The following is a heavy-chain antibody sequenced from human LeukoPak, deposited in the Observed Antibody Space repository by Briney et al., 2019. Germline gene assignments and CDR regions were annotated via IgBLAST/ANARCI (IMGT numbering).Heavy chain of an antibody. CDR1: GGSFSGYY. D-gene: IGHD3-22*01. CDR2: INHSGST. Sequence: SSETLSLTCAVYGGSFSGYYWSWIRQPPGKGLEWIGEINHSGSTNYNPSLKSRVTISVDTSKNQFSLKLSSVTAADTAVYYCARGRKRITMIVVVIKTSLHDAFDIWGQGTMVTVSS. V-gene: IGHV4-34*01. CDR3: ARGRKRITMIVVVIKTSLHDAFDI. J-gene: IGHJ3*02.